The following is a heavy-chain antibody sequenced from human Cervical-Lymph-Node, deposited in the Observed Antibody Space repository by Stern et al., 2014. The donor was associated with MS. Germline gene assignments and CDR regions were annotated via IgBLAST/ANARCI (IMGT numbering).Heavy chain of an antibody. J-gene: IGHJ3*02. V-gene: IGHV1-69*01. D-gene: IGHD5-18*01. CDR3: ARVHTASSHAFDI. CDR2: IIPIFGTA. CDR1: GGTFSSYA. Sequence: QMQLVQSGAEVKKPGSSVKVSCKASGGTFSSYAISWVRQAPGQGLEWMGGIIPIFGTADYAQKFQGRVTITADESTSTAYMELSSLRSDDTAIYYCARVHTASSHAFDIWGQGTMVTVSS.